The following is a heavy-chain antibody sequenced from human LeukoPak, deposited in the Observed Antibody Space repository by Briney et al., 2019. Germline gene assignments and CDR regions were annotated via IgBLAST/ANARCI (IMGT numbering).Heavy chain of an antibody. J-gene: IGHJ4*02. CDR2: IRNKVNSYGT. V-gene: IGHV3-72*01. Sequence: GGSLRLSCSASGFTFSDHYMDWVRLAPGKGLVWVGRIRNKVNSYGTEYAAAVKGRFTISRDDSKNSLYLQMNSLRSEDTALYYCTRVRLGAATRYFDYWGQGTLVTVSA. CDR3: TRVRLGAATRYFDY. D-gene: IGHD1-26*01. CDR1: GFTFSDHY.